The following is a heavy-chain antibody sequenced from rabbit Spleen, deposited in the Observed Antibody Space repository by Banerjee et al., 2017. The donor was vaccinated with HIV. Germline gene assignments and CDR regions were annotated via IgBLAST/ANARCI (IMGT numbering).Heavy chain of an antibody. CDR1: GFSFSNKAV. D-gene: IGHD8-1*01. V-gene: IGHV1S45*01. J-gene: IGHJ6*01. CDR2: INAGSSDSA. Sequence: QEQLVESGGGLVKPEGSLKLSCTASGFSFSNKAVMCWVRQAPGKGLEWIACINAGSSDSAYFASWAKGRFTISKTSSTTVTLQVTRLTAADTATYFCARDTGSSFSSYGMDLWGPGTLVTVS. CDR3: ARDTGSSFSSYGMDL.